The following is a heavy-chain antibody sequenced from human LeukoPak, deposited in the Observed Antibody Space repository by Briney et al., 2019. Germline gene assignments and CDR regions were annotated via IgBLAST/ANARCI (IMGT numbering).Heavy chain of an antibody. CDR1: GGSFSGYY. J-gene: IGHJ5*02. V-gene: IGHV4-34*01. CDR3: ARDLCSSTSCYYDWFDP. Sequence: SETLSLTCAVYGGSFSGYYWSWIRQPPGKGLEWIGEINHSGSTNYNPSLKSRVTISVDTSKNQFSLKLSSVTAADTAVYYCARDLCSSTSCYYDWFDPWGQGTLVTVSS. CDR2: INHSGST. D-gene: IGHD2-2*01.